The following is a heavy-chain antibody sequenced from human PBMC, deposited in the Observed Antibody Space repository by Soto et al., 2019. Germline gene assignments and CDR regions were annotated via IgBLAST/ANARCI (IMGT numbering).Heavy chain of an antibody. V-gene: IGHV3-23*01. Sequence: GGSLRLSCAASGFTFSSYGMSWVRQAPGKGLEWVSAISGSGGSTYYADSVKGRFTISRDNSKNTLYLQMNSLRAEDTAVYYCAKDRYYDSSGPVYYFDYWGQGTLVTVSS. J-gene: IGHJ4*02. CDR3: AKDRYYDSSGPVYYFDY. CDR1: GFTFSSYG. CDR2: ISGSGGST. D-gene: IGHD3-22*01.